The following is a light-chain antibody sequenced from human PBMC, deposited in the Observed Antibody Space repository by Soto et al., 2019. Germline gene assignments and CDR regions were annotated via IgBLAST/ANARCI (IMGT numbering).Light chain of an antibody. CDR1: QIIGSDY. CDR2: GAS. CDR3: QEYDNSFA. J-gene: IGKJ3*01. V-gene: IGKV3-20*01. Sequence: EIVLTQSPGTLSLSPGERATLSCRASQIIGSDYLAWYQQRPGQAPRLLLFGASNRATGIPDRFRGRGSGTDFTLTINRLEPEDFAVYYCQEYDNSFAFGPGTKVEIQ.